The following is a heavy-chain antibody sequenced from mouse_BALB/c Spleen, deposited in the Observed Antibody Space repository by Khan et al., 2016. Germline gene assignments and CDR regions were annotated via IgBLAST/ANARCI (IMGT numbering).Heavy chain of an antibody. Sequence: EVKLLESGPGLVKPSQSLSLTCTVTGYSITSDYAWNWIRQFPGNKLEWMGYISYSGSTSYNPSLKSRLSITRDTSKHQFFLQLNSVTTEDTATYYCARSYGYRGFAYWGQGTLVTVSA. J-gene: IGHJ3*01. CDR1: GYSITSDYA. CDR2: ISYSGST. V-gene: IGHV3-2*02. D-gene: IGHD2-2*01. CDR3: ARSYGYRGFAY.